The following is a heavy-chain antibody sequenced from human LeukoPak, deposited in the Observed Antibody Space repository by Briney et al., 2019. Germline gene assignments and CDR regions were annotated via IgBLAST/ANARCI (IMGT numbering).Heavy chain of an antibody. D-gene: IGHD4-23*01. J-gene: IGHJ4*02. Sequence: QSGGSLRLSCAASGFTLSNHWMHWIRQAPGKGLVWVSNIDTDGSRTSHADSVKGRFTISGDNAKNTLYLQTNSLRAEDTAIYYCAKSLMTIDYGGNWQIDYWGQGTLVTVSS. V-gene: IGHV3-74*01. CDR2: IDTDGSRT. CDR1: GFTLSNHW. CDR3: AKSLMTIDYGGNWQIDY.